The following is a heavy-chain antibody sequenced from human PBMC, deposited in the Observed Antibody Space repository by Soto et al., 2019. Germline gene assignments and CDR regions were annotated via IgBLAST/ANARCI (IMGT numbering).Heavy chain of an antibody. Sequence: VQLVQSGGEVKKPGASVKVSCQPSGYTFTNYVISWVRQAPGQGLESMGWISPFNGHTNYAQKFLGRVTLTTETATSTAYMELRSLINADTAVYYWARDAGSESYLAYWGQGTLVSVSS. V-gene: IGHV1-18*01. CDR2: ISPFNGHT. J-gene: IGHJ4*02. CDR1: GYTFTNYV. D-gene: IGHD1-26*01. CDR3: ARDAGSESYLAY.